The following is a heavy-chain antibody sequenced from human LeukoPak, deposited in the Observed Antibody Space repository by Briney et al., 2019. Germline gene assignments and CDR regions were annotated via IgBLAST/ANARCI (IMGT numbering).Heavy chain of an antibody. CDR2: MNPNSGNT. V-gene: IGHV1-8*01. CDR3: ARERGYCSGGSCYRPRRFDP. J-gene: IGHJ5*02. D-gene: IGHD2-15*01. Sequence: ASVKVSCKASGYTFTSYDINWVRQATGQGLEWMGWMNPNSGNTGYAQKFQGRVTMTRNTSISTAYMELSSLGSEDTAVYYCARERGYCSGGSCYRPRRFDPWGQGTLVTVSS. CDR1: GYTFTSYD.